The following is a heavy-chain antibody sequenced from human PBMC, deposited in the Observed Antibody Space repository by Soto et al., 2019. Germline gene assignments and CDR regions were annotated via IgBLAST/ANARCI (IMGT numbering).Heavy chain of an antibody. J-gene: IGHJ4*02. CDR3: ARPAVHSGGFTDY. Sequence: QLQLQESGPGLVKPSETLSLTCTVSGGSISSSSYYWGWIRQPPGKGLEWIGSIYYSGSTYYNPCPRSRATMSADTSTIPLPLTLSPATAADTAVYYCARPAVHSGGFTDYWGKGTLVTVAS. V-gene: IGHV4-39*02. CDR1: GGSISSSSYY. CDR2: IYYSGST. D-gene: IGHD6-19*01.